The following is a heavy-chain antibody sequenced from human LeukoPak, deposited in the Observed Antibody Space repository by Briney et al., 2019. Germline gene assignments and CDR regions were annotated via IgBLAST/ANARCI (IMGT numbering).Heavy chain of an antibody. CDR3: ARVAYYYDSSGYCLDY. V-gene: IGHV1-2*02. D-gene: IGHD3-22*01. Sequence: ASVKVSCKASGYTFTGYYMHWVRQAPGQGLEWMGWINPNSGGTNYAQKFQGRVTMTRDTSISTAYMELSRLRSDDTAVYYCARVAYYYDSSGYCLDYWGQGTLVTVSS. J-gene: IGHJ4*02. CDR1: GYTFTGYY. CDR2: INPNSGGT.